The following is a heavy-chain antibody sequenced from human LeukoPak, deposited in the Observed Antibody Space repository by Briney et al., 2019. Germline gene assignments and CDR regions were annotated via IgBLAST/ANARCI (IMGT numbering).Heavy chain of an antibody. D-gene: IGHD5-12*01. Sequence: SETLSLTCAVYGGSFSGYYWSWIRQPPGKGLEWIGEINHSGSTNYNPSLKSRVTISVDTSRNRYSLKLHSVTTADTAVYYCVRLWLRWGIDYWDQGSLVTVSS. V-gene: IGHV4-34*01. J-gene: IGHJ4*02. CDR2: INHSGST. CDR3: VRLWLRWGIDY. CDR1: GGSFSGYY.